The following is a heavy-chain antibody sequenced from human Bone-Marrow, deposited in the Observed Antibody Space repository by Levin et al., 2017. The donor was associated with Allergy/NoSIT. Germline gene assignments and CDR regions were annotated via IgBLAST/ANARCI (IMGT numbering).Heavy chain of an antibody. J-gene: IGHJ3*01. CDR1: GFIFDDFA. D-gene: IGHD2-15*01. Sequence: LSLTCAASGFIFDDFAMHWVRHAPGKGLEWVSSITWDSDKVGYVDSVKGRFTISRDNAKNCVYLQMTSLTVEDTALYFCAGSCSGGSCSAPVWGQGTMVTVSS. CDR3: AGSCSGGSCSAPV. CDR2: ITWDSDKV. V-gene: IGHV3-9*01.